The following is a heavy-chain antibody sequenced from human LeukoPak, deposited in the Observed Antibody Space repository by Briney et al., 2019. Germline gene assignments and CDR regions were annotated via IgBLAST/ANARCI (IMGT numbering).Heavy chain of an antibody. V-gene: IGHV4-34*01. CDR2: INHSAST. D-gene: IGHD5-24*01. CDR1: GGSFSGYY. CDR3: ARGSRRWLQFVAFDI. Sequence: PPETLSPTRAVYGGSFSGYYWSWIRQPPGKGLEWIGEINHSASTNYNPSLKSRVTIPVDTSKNQFSLKLSSVTAADTAVYYCARGSRRWLQFVAFDIWGQSPVVTVSS. J-gene: IGHJ3*02.